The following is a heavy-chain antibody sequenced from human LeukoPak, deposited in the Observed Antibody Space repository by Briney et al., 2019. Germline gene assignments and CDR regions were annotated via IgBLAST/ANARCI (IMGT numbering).Heavy chain of an antibody. CDR1: GFSFSRYT. CDR3: AKDYRYSSA. Sequence: GGSLRLSCAASGFSFSRYTMSWVRQAPGKGLEWVSFVGGSGDTTYYADSVKGRFTISRDNSKNTLYLQMNSLRADDTAVYYCAKDYRYSSAWGQGTLVTVSS. J-gene: IGHJ5*02. D-gene: IGHD6-19*01. CDR2: VGGSGDTT. V-gene: IGHV3-23*01.